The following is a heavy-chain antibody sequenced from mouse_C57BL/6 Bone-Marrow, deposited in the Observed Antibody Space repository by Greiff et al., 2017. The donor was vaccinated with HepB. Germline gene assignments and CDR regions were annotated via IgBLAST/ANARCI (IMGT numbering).Heavy chain of an antibody. CDR2: IRNKANGYTT. J-gene: IGHJ1*03. V-gene: IGHV7-3*01. CDR3: ARLPTYGYFDV. D-gene: IGHD5-1*01. CDR1: GFTFTDYY. Sequence: EVKLMESGGGLVQPGGSLSLSCAASGFTFTDYYMSWVRQPPGKALEWLGFIRNKANGYTTEYSASVKGRFTISRDNSQSILYLQMNALRAEDSATYYCARLPTYGYFDVWGTGTTVTVSS.